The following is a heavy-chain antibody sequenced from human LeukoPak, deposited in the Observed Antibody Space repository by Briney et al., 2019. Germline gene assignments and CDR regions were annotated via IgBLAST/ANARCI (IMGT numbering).Heavy chain of an antibody. CDR3: ARRYGDAGYFDY. D-gene: IGHD4-17*01. CDR1: GYTFTSYY. V-gene: IGHV1-46*01. J-gene: IGHJ4*02. Sequence: ASVKVSCKASGYTFTSYYMHWARQAPGQGLEWMGIIHPSGGSTSYAQKFQGRVTMTRDTSTSTVYMELSSLRSEDTAVYYCARRYGDAGYFDYWGQGTLVTVSS. CDR2: IHPSGGST.